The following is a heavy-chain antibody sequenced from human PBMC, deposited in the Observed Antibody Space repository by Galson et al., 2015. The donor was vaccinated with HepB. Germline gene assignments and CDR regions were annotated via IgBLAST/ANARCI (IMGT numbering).Heavy chain of an antibody. CDR2: INSDGSST. Sequence: LRLSCAASGFTFSSYWMHWVRQAPGKGLVWVSCINSDGSSTSYADSVKGRFTISRDNAKNTPYLQMNSLRAEDTAVYYCARDSWGHGDYYPGVIDYWGQGTLVTVSS. CDR1: GFTFSSYW. J-gene: IGHJ4*02. V-gene: IGHV3-74*01. CDR3: ARDSWGHGDYYPGVIDY. D-gene: IGHD4-17*01.